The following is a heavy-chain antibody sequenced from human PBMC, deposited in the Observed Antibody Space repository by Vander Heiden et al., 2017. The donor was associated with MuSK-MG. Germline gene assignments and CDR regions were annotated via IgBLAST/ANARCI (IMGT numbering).Heavy chain of an antibody. CDR1: GYFISSGYY. D-gene: IGHD3-3*01. Sequence: QVQVQESGPGLVKPSETLSLTCVVSGYFISSGYYWAWIRQPPGKGLEWIGSIYHIGTTYYNPSLKSRVTISVDTSQNQVSLKVTSVTAADTAVYYCARGQFWRGGALAFDVWGQGTLVTVSS. CDR3: ARGQFWRGGALAFDV. CDR2: IYHIGTT. V-gene: IGHV4-38-2*01. J-gene: IGHJ3*01.